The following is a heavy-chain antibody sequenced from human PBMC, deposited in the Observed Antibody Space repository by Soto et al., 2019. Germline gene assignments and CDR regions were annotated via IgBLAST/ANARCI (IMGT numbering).Heavy chain of an antibody. CDR2: ISSSSSYI. D-gene: IGHD5-12*01. Sequence: EVQLVESGGGLVKPGGSLRLSCAASGFTFSSYSMNWVRQAPGKGLEWVSSISSSSSYIYYADSVKGRFTISRDNAKNSLYLQMNSLRAEDTAVYYCARDGWLRSPGAFDYWGQGTLVTVSS. CDR1: GFTFSSYS. CDR3: ARDGWLRSPGAFDY. J-gene: IGHJ4*02. V-gene: IGHV3-21*01.